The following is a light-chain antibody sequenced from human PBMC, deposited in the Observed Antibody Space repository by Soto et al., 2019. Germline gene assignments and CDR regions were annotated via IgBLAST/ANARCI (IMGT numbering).Light chain of an antibody. CDR3: QQYNSYPIT. J-gene: IGKJ5*01. V-gene: IGKV1-5*03. Sequence: DIQMTQSPSTLSASVGDRVTITCRASQSISSWLAWYQQKPGKAPNLLIYKASSLESGVPSRFSGSVSGTEFTLTISSLQPDDFAAYSCQQYNSYPITFGQGTRLEIK. CDR2: KAS. CDR1: QSISSW.